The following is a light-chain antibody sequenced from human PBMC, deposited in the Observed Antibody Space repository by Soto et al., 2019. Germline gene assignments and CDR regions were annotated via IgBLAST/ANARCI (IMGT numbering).Light chain of an antibody. V-gene: IGKV3-15*01. CDR2: GVS. CDR3: QQYRIWPT. J-gene: IGKJ5*01. Sequence: IVLTQSPANLSLSTGERATLYFRASQSVSSNLAWHKQRPGQAPRLLIYGVSTRATGIPARFSGSGSGTEFTLTISSLQSEDFAVYYCQQYRIWPTFGQGTRLEI. CDR1: QSVSSN.